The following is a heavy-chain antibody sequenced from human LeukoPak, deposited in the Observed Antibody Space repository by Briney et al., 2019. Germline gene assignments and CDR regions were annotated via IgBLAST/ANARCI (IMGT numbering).Heavy chain of an antibody. V-gene: IGHV3-30*04. CDR3: ARERTGFYAEY. Sequence: GRSLRLPCAASGFTFSHYAMYWVRQAPGKGLEWVALISYDGSEQHYADSVKGRFTISRDSPKNTLYLQMNTLRPEDTAVYYCARERTGFYAEYWGQGTLVTVSS. D-gene: IGHD3/OR15-3a*01. CDR2: ISYDGSEQ. CDR1: GFTFSHYA. J-gene: IGHJ4*02.